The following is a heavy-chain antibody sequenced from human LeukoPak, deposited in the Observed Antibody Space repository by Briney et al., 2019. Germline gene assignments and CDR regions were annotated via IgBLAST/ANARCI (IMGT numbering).Heavy chain of an antibody. V-gene: IGHV1-18*01. D-gene: IGHD3-22*01. Sequence: ASVKVSCKASGYTFTSYGISWVRQAPGQGLEWMGWISAYNGNTNYAQKLQGRVTMTTDTSTSTAYMELRSLRSDDTAVYYCARTAYDSSGYCGLVWFDPWGQGTLVTVSS. CDR1: GYTFTSYG. CDR3: ARTAYDSSGYCGLVWFDP. J-gene: IGHJ5*02. CDR2: ISAYNGNT.